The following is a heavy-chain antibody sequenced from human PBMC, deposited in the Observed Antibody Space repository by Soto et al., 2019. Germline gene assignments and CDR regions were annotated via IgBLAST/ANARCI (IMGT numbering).Heavy chain of an antibody. CDR2: INSDGSST. CDR3: VRDEIGLGIEY. J-gene: IGHJ4*02. CDR1: GFTFSSYW. D-gene: IGHD7-27*01. V-gene: IGHV3-74*01. Sequence: GGSLRLSCAASGFTFSSYWMHWVRQAPEKGLMWVSHINSDGSSTSYADSVKGRFTISRDNAKNTVYLQMNSLRAEDTAVYYWVRDEIGLGIEYWGRGTLVTVSS.